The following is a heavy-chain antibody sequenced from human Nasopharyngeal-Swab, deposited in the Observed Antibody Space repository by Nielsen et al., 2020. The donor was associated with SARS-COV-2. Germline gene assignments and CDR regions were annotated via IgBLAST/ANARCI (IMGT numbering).Heavy chain of an antibody. CDR2: IKPHNGAT. J-gene: IGHJ3*02. V-gene: IGHV1-2*02. CDR3: AREGTGDYTYAFDI. Sequence: ASVKVSCKASGYIFSGHYMHWVRQAPGQGLKWMGWIKPHNGATKYAEKFQGRVTMTRDTLISTAYMELSNVRSDDTAVYYCAREGTGDYTYAFDIWGQGTLVTVSS. D-gene: IGHD3/OR15-3a*01. CDR1: GYIFSGHY.